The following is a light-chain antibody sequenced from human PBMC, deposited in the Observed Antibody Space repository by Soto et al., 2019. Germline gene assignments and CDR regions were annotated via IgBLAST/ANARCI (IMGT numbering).Light chain of an antibody. Sequence: QSALTQPASVSGSPGQSITISCTGTSSDVGGYNYVSWYQQHPGKAPQLMIYDVSNRPSGVSNRFSGSKSGNTASLTISGVQAEHEDDYYCSSYTSSSRVFGGGTKLTVL. CDR1: SSDVGGYNY. CDR2: DVS. CDR3: SSYTSSSRV. V-gene: IGLV2-14*01. J-gene: IGLJ2*01.